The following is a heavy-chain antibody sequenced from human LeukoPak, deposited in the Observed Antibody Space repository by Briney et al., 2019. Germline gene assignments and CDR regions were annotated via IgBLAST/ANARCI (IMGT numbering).Heavy chain of an antibody. Sequence: PGGSLRLSCAASGFSFSRYWMSWVRQAPGKGLEWVANIKPDGSEKYYVDSVRGRFTLSRDNAKNSLYLQMNSLRAEDTAVYYCARGLSIGGTTRNFFDLWGQGALVTVSS. J-gene: IGHJ4*02. CDR1: GFSFSRYW. CDR2: IKPDGSEK. CDR3: ARGLSIGGTTRNFFDL. V-gene: IGHV3-7*03. D-gene: IGHD1-20*01.